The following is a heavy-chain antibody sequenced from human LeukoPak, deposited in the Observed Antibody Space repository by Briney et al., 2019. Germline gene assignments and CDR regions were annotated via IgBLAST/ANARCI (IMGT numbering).Heavy chain of an antibody. CDR1: GFTVSTNY. V-gene: IGHV3-53*01. CDR3: ANVNYNSGLDY. CDR2: IYSGGST. J-gene: IGHJ4*02. Sequence: GVSLRLSCAASGFTVSTNYMIWVRGAPGKGLEWVSLIYSGGSTDYADSVKGRFNISRDSSQNTLCLHMNSLRVEDTAVYYCANVNYNSGLDYWGQGTQVTVSS. D-gene: IGHD3-10*01.